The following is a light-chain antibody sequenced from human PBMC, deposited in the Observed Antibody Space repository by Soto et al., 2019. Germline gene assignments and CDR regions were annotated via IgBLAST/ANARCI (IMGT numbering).Light chain of an antibody. CDR2: VVS. V-gene: IGLV2-14*01. J-gene: IGLJ1*01. CDR3: SSYTSSSTLCV. CDR1: SSDVGGYNY. Sequence: QSVLTQPASVSGSPGQSITISCTGTSSDVGGYNYVSWYQQHPGKAPKLMIYVVSNRPTGVSNRFSGSKSGNTASLTISGLQDEDEADYYCSSYTSSSTLCVFGTGTKLTVL.